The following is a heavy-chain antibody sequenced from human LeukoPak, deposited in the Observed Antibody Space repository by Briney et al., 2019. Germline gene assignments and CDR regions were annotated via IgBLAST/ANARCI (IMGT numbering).Heavy chain of an antibody. D-gene: IGHD2-15*01. Sequence: GSSVKVSCKASGGTSSSYAISWVRQAPGQGLEWMGWMNPNSGNTGYAQKFQGRVTMTRNTSIGTAYMELSSLRSEDTAVYYCARGVNEMVVAANAWGQGTLVTVSS. CDR1: GGTSSSYA. V-gene: IGHV1-8*02. J-gene: IGHJ5*02. CDR3: ARGVNEMVVAANA. CDR2: MNPNSGNT.